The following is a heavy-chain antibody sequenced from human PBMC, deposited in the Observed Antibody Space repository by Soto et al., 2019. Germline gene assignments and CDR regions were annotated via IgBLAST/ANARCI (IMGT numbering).Heavy chain of an antibody. V-gene: IGHV1-69*08. Sequence: QVQLVQSGAEVKKPGSSVKVSCKASGGTFSSYTISWVRQAPGQGLEWMGRIIPILGKANCAQKFQGRGTITADKTTSTAYMELSSLRSEDTAGYYCARGGYSGYEDYWGQGTLVTVSS. CDR1: GGTFSSYT. CDR2: IIPILGKA. D-gene: IGHD5-12*01. J-gene: IGHJ4*02. CDR3: ARGGYSGYEDY.